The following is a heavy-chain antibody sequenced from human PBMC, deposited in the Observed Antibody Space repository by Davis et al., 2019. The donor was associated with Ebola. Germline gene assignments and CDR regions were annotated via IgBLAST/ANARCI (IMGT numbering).Heavy chain of an antibody. J-gene: IGHJ4*02. Sequence: GGSLRLSCAASGFTFSSYWMSWVRQAPGKGLEWVSSISSSSSYIYYADSVKGRFTISRDNAKNSLYLQMNSLRAEDTAVYYCARRYNWNYGGDYWGQGTLVTVSS. D-gene: IGHD1-7*01. CDR3: ARRYNWNYGGDY. CDR1: GFTFSSYW. V-gene: IGHV3-21*01. CDR2: ISSSSSYI.